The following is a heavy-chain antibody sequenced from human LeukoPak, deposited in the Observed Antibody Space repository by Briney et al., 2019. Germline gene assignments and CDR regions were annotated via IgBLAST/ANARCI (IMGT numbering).Heavy chain of an antibody. D-gene: IGHD4-17*01. J-gene: IGHJ4*02. Sequence: ASVKVSCKASEYTFTSHAINWVRQAPGQGLEWMGWINTNTGNPSYAQGFTGRFVFSLDTSVSTAYLQISSLKAEDTAVYYCARVPLPTVTTIGWYFDYWGQGTLVTVSS. CDR2: INTNTGNP. CDR3: ARVPLPTVTTIGWYFDY. CDR1: EYTFTSHA. V-gene: IGHV7-4-1*02.